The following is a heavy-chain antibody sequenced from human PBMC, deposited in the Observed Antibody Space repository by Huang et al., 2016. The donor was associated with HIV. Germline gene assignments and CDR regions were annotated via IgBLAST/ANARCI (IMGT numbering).Heavy chain of an antibody. D-gene: IGHD3-16*01. CDR2: IIPRFGTR. J-gene: IGHJ3*01. V-gene: IGHV1-69*13. Sequence: QVQLVQSGAEVRKTGSSVKVSCRASGGYFNNFGINWVRQDTGQGLEWMGGIIPRFGTRNDAQRFQGRVTITADETTGVVYMELSSLRSDDTAVYFCAKRGGAWGSPYAFDLWGPGTMVTVSS. CDR1: GGYFNNFG. CDR3: AKRGGAWGSPYAFDL.